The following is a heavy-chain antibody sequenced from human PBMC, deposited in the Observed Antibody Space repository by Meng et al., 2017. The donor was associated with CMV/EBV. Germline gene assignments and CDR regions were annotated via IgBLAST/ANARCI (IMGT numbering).Heavy chain of an antibody. Sequence: ESLKIPRAGSGFTFSSYAMSWVRQAPGKGLEWVSVIYSGGSSTYYADSVKGPFTISSDNSKNTLYLQMNSLRAEDTAVYYCAKDKGQPAPNWFDPWGQGTLVTVSS. J-gene: IGHJ5*02. CDR3: AKDKGQPAPNWFDP. D-gene: IGHD2-2*01. CDR1: GFTFSSYA. V-gene: IGHV3-23*03. CDR2: IYSGGSST.